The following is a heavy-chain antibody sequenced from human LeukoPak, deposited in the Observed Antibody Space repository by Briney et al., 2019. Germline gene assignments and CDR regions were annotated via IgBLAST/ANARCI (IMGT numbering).Heavy chain of an antibody. CDR3: ARGPDSSGWYLNY. CDR2: ISSSSSYI. J-gene: IGHJ4*02. Sequence: GGSLRLSCAASGFTFSSYSMNWVRQAAGKGLEWVSSISSSSSYIYYADSVKGRFTISRDNAKNSLYLQMNSLRAEDTAVYYCARGPDSSGWYLNYWGQGTLVTVSS. CDR1: GFTFSSYS. V-gene: IGHV3-21*01. D-gene: IGHD6-19*01.